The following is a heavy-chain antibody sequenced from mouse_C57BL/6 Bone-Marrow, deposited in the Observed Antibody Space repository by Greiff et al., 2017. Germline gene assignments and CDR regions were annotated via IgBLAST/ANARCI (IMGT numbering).Heavy chain of an antibody. Sequence: QVQLKQSGPGLVKPSQSLSITCTVSGFSLTSYGVQWVRQSPGKGLEWLGVIWRGGSTDYNAAFIARLSISKDNSNSQVFFKMNSLQADDTAIYYCASYDGYPAWFAYWGQGTLVTVSA. CDR2: IWRGGST. V-gene: IGHV2-2*01. CDR3: ASYDGYPAWFAY. CDR1: GFSLTSYG. D-gene: IGHD2-3*01. J-gene: IGHJ3*01.